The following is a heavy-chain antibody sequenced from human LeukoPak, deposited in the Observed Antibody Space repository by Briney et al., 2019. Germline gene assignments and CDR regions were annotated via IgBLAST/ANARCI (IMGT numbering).Heavy chain of an antibody. CDR2: ISGNGANT. V-gene: IGHV3-23*01. CDR3: AKDGYSSSGGQAFDI. J-gene: IGHJ3*02. Sequence: GGSLRLSCAASGFTFSNYAMSWVRQAPGKGLEWVSGISGNGANTYHADSVKGRFTISRDNSKNTLYLQMNSLRAEDTAVYYCAKDGYSSSGGQAFDIWGQGTMVTVSS. D-gene: IGHD6-6*01. CDR1: GFTFSNYA.